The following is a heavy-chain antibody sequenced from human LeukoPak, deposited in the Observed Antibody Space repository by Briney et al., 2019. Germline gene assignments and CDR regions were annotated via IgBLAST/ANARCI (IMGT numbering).Heavy chain of an antibody. CDR1: GFTFSSYG. CDR3: AKVGGTAMVSRPYYYSYYGMDV. V-gene: IGHV3-30*18. J-gene: IGHJ6*02. CDR2: ISYVGSNK. D-gene: IGHD5-18*01. Sequence: PGGSLRLSCAASGFTFSSYGMHWVRQAPGKGLEWVAVISYVGSNKYYADSVKGRFTISRDNSKNTLYLQMNRLRAKDTAVDYGAKVGGTAMVSRPYYYSYYGMDVWGQGTTVTVSS.